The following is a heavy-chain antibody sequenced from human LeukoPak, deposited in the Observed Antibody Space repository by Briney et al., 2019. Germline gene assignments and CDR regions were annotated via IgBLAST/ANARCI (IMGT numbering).Heavy chain of an antibody. CDR1: GFTFSSYW. D-gene: IGHD1-26*01. V-gene: IGHV3-7*01. Sequence: GGSLRLSCAASGFTFSSYWLSWVRQAPGKGLEWVASIEQDGSQKYYVDSVRGRFTISRDNAKNSVYLQTNSLRVEDTAVYYCARNSGSNPFDYWGQGALVTVSS. J-gene: IGHJ4*02. CDR2: IEQDGSQK. CDR3: ARNSGSNPFDY.